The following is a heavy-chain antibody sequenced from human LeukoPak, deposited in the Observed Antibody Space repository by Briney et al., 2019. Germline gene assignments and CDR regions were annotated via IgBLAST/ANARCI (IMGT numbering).Heavy chain of an antibody. Sequence: SVNVSCKASGHTFTDYYMHWVRQAPGQGLEWMGWIHPKSGDTKYAQIFQGRVTVTRDTSISTAYMELTSLRSDDTAVYYCASYASGYNWLKVWGQGAPVTVSS. J-gene: IGHJ5*02. CDR3: ASYASGYNWLKV. CDR2: IHPKSGDT. CDR1: GHTFTDYY. V-gene: IGHV1-2*02. D-gene: IGHD2-2*01.